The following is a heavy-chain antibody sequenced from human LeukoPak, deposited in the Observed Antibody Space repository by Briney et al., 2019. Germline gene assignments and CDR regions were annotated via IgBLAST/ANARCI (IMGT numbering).Heavy chain of an antibody. J-gene: IGHJ4*02. Sequence: GASVTVSCMPSGYTFTEYYIHWVRLAPGPGLEWVGLINCNTGGTNYAQKFQDRVTMTTDTSISTAYMELSRLRSADTAVYYCAKDYDGSGNNWGQGTLVTVS. CDR2: INCNTGGT. CDR3: AKDYDGSGNN. D-gene: IGHD3-10*01. V-gene: IGHV1-2*02. CDR1: GYTFTEYY.